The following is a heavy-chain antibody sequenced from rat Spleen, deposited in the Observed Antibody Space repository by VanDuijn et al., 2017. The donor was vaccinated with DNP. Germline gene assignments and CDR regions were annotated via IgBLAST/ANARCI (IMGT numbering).Heavy chain of an antibody. CDR3: ATRSYDYNYFVF. D-gene: IGHD1-6*01. Sequence: EVQLVESGGDLVQPGGSLKLFCAASGFTFSDYYMAWFRQAPRRGLEWVATIIYDGSDTYYRDSVKGRFTISRDNVKSTLYLQMDSLRSEDTATYYCATRSYDYNYFVFWGQGVMVTVSS. J-gene: IGHJ2*01. CDR2: IIYDGSDT. V-gene: IGHV5-7*01. CDR1: GFTFSDYY.